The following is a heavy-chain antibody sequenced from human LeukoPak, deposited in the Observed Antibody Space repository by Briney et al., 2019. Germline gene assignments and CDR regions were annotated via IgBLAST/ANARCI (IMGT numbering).Heavy chain of an antibody. Sequence: SETLSLTCAVSGYSISSGYYWGWIRQPPGKGLEWIGSIYYSGSTYYNPSLKSRVTISVDTSKNQFSLKLTSVTAADTAVYYCARHSSLGHFDFWGQGTLVTVSS. CDR3: ARHSSLGHFDF. V-gene: IGHV4-38-2*01. CDR2: IYYSGST. CDR1: GYSISSGYY. J-gene: IGHJ4*02.